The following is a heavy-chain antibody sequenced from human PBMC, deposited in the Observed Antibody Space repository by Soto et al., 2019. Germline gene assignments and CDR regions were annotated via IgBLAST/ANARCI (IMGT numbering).Heavy chain of an antibody. Sequence: QVQLQESGPGLVKPSQTLSLTCTVSGGSISSGGYYWSWIRQHPGKGLEWVGYIYYSGSTYYNPSLQSRVTISVDTSKNQFSLKLSSVTAADTAVYYGAREDSSGWHGFDYWGQGTLVTVSS. CDR1: GGSISSGGYY. V-gene: IGHV4-31*03. J-gene: IGHJ4*02. CDR3: AREDSSGWHGFDY. D-gene: IGHD6-19*01. CDR2: IYYSGST.